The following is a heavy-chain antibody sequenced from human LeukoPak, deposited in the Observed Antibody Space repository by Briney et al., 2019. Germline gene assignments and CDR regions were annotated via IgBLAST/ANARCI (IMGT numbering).Heavy chain of an antibody. Sequence: SETLSLTCTVSGGSISSYYWSWIRQPPGKGLEWIGYIYYSGSTNYNPSLKSRVTISVDTSKNQLSLKLSSVTAADTAVYYCARARIAVAGYHFDYWGQGTLVTVSS. CDR3: ARARIAVAGYHFDY. J-gene: IGHJ4*02. CDR2: IYYSGST. CDR1: GGSISSYY. V-gene: IGHV4-59*01. D-gene: IGHD6-19*01.